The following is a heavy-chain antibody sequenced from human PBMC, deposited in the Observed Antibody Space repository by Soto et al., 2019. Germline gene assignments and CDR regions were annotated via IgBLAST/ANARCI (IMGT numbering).Heavy chain of an antibody. CDR3: ARDRENIVLMVYAIRRGYGMDV. CDR1: GFTFSSYS. CDR2: ISSSSSTI. J-gene: IGHJ6*02. D-gene: IGHD2-8*01. V-gene: IGHV3-48*02. Sequence: PGGSLRLSCAASGFTFSSYSMNWVRQAPGKGLEWVSYISSSSSTIYYADSVKGRFTISRDNAKNSLYLQMNSLRDEDTAVYYCARDRENIVLMVYAIRRGYGMDVWGQGTTVTVSS.